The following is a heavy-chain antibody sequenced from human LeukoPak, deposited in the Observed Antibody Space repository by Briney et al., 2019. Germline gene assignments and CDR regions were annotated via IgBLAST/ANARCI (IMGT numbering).Heavy chain of an antibody. D-gene: IGHD3-22*01. V-gene: IGHV1-2*02. Sequence: ASVKVSCKASGYTFISYGISWVRQAPGQGLEWMGWINPNSGGTNYAQKFQGRVTMTRDTSISTAYMELSRLRSDDTAVYYCARDNYYYDSSGYYYGHGDYWGQGTLVTVSS. CDR3: ARDNYYYDSSGYYYGHGDY. J-gene: IGHJ4*02. CDR1: GYTFISYG. CDR2: INPNSGGT.